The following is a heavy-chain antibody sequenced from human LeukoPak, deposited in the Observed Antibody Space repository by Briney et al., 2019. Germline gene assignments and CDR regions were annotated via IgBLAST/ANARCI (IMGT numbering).Heavy chain of an antibody. CDR1: GGSISSGGYY. D-gene: IGHD2-15*01. Sequence: SGTLSLTCTVSGGSISSGGYYWSWIRQHPGKGLEWIGYIYYSGSTYYNPSLKSRVTISVDTSKNQFSLKLSSVTAADTAVYYCARATNHPLGRYCSGGSCFGSTRKFDPWGQGTLVTVSS. V-gene: IGHV4-31*03. CDR2: IYYSGST. J-gene: IGHJ5*02. CDR3: ARATNHPLGRYCSGGSCFGSTRKFDP.